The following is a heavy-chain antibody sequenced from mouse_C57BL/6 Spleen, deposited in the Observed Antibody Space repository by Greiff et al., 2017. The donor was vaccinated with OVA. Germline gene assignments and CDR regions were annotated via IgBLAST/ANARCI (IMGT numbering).Heavy chain of an antibody. CDR2: IYPGSGST. V-gene: IGHV1-55*01. D-gene: IGHD1-1*01. CDR3: ARGGITTVVVPYWYFDV. CDR1: GYTFTSYW. Sequence: QVQLQQPGAELVKPGASVKMSCKASGYTFTSYWITWVKQRPGQGLEWIGDIYPGSGSTNYNEKFKSKATLTVDTSSSTAYMQLSSLTSEDSAVYYCARGGITTVVVPYWYFDVWGTGTTVTVSS. J-gene: IGHJ1*03.